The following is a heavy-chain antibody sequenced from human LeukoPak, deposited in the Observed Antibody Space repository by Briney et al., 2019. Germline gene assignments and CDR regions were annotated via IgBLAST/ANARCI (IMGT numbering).Heavy chain of an antibody. D-gene: IGHD6-19*01. CDR2: INHSGST. CDR3: AHRGAVAGRGRDY. V-gene: IGHV4-34*01. CDR1: GGSFSGYY. J-gene: IGHJ4*02. Sequence: SETLSLTCTVYGGSFSGYYWSWIRQPPGKGLEWIGEINHSGSTNYNPSLKSRVTISVDTSKNQFSLKLSSVTAADTAVYYCAHRGAVAGRGRDYWGQGTLVTVSS.